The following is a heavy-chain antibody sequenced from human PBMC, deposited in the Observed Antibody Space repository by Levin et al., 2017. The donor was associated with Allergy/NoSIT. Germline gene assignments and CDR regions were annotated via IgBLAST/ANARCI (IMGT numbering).Heavy chain of an antibody. Sequence: SQTLSLTCTVSCASITDYYWNWIRQPPGKGLEWIGYVHHSGGTLQNPSLKSRLTLSTDTSNKRFSLNLRSVTAADTAFYYCAKGAQEKEALDSWGQGILVTVSS. CDR1: CASITDYY. CDR3: AKGAQEKEALDS. CDR2: VHHSGGT. V-gene: IGHV4-59*08. D-gene: IGHD3-16*01. J-gene: IGHJ4*02.